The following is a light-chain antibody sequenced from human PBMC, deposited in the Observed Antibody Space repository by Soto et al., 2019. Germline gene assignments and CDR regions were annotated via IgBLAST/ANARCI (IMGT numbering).Light chain of an antibody. J-gene: IGLJ3*02. CDR3: ATCDASLRAAV. CDR2: ENE. CDR1: SSNIGINF. V-gene: IGLV1-51*02. Sequence: QSVLTQPPSVSAAPGQKVTISCSGRSSNIGINFVSWYQKLPGTAPKLLIYENERRPSGIPDRFSGSKSGTSATLAITGLQTGDEADYYCATCDASLRAAVFGGGTKLAVL.